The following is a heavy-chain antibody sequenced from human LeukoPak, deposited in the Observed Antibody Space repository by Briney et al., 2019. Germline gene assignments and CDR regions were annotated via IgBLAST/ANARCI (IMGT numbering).Heavy chain of an antibody. CDR1: GGSISSGSYY. Sequence: PSETLSLTCTVSGGSISSGSYYWSWIRQPAGKGLEWIGRIYTSGSTNYNPSLKSRVTISVDTSKNQFSLKLSSVTAADTAMYYCAKTHSHFPPYFDYWGQGTLVIVSS. D-gene: IGHD4-11*01. V-gene: IGHV4-61*02. CDR2: IYTSGST. CDR3: AKTHSHFPPYFDY. J-gene: IGHJ4*02.